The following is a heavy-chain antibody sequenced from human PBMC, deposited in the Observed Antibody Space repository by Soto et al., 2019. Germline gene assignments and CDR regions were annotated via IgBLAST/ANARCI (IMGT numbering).Heavy chain of an antibody. CDR2: INPNSGGT. CDR3: ARDSIKGFDFWSDYYTANYYYYGMDV. CDR1: GYTFTGYY. Sequence: ASVKVSCKASGYTFTGYYMHWVRQAPGQGLEWMGWINPNSGGTNYAQKFQGRVTMTRDTSISTAYMELSRLRSDDTAVYYCARDSIKGFDFWSDYYTANYYYYGMDVWGQGTTVTVSS. D-gene: IGHD3-3*01. J-gene: IGHJ6*02. V-gene: IGHV1-2*02.